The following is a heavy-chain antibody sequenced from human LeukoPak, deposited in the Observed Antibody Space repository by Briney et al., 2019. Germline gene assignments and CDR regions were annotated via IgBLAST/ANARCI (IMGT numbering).Heavy chain of an antibody. CDR3: ARTAARPGQDFDY. D-gene: IGHD6-6*01. Sequence: SETLSLTCNVSGGSINYSYWSWIRQPPGKGLEWIGYIYYTGGANYHPSLKSRVTISVDTSKNQFSLKLSSVTAADTAVYYCARTAARPGQDFDYWGQGTLVTVSS. CDR2: IYYTGGA. CDR1: GGSINYSY. V-gene: IGHV4-59*12. J-gene: IGHJ4*02.